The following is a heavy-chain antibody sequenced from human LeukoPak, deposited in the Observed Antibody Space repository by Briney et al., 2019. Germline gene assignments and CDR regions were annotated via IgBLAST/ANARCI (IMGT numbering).Heavy chain of an antibody. V-gene: IGHV4-59*01. Sequence: SETLSLTCTVSGGSISSYYWSWLRQPPGKGLEWIGYIYYSGSTNYNPSLKSRVTISVHTSKNQFSLKLSSVAAADTAVYYCARDGRALDYWGQGTLVTVSS. D-gene: IGHD1-26*01. CDR1: GGSISSYY. J-gene: IGHJ4*02. CDR2: IYYSGST. CDR3: ARDGRALDY.